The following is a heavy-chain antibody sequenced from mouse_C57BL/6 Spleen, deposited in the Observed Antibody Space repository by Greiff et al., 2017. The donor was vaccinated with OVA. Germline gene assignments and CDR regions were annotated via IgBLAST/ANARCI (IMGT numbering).Heavy chain of an antibody. D-gene: IGHD1-1*01. Sequence: VQLQQSGPELVKPGASVKISCKASGYAFSSSWMNWVKQRPGKGLEWIGRIYPGDGDTNYNGKFKGKATLTADKSSSTAYMQLSSLTSEDSAVYFCARSDYYGSRLFAYWGQGTLVTVSA. CDR2: IYPGDGDT. CDR3: ARSDYYGSRLFAY. V-gene: IGHV1-82*01. J-gene: IGHJ3*01. CDR1: GYAFSSSW.